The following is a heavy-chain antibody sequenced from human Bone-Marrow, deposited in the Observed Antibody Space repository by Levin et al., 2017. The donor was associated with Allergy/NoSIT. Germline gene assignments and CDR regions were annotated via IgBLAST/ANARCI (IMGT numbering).Heavy chain of an antibody. Sequence: GGSLRLSCAASGFTFSSYAMHWVRQAPGKGLEWVAVISYDGSNKYYADSVKGRFTISRDNSKNTLYLQMNSLRAEDTAVYYCARSPRGKSGIAAAARVRYYYGMDVWGQGTTVTVSS. CDR2: ISYDGSNK. CDR3: ARSPRGKSGIAAAARVRYYYGMDV. CDR1: GFTFSSYA. V-gene: IGHV3-30*04. J-gene: IGHJ6*02. D-gene: IGHD6-13*01.